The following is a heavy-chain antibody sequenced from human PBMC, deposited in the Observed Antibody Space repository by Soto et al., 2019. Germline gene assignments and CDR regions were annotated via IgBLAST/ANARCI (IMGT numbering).Heavy chain of an antibody. V-gene: IGHV3-9*02. CDR2: IYYNSDRI. D-gene: IGHD2-15*01. J-gene: IGHJ4*02. CDR3: VKDVLPGGADY. CDR1: GFTSNDYA. Sequence: EVKLVESGGGLVQPGRSLRLSCAASGFTSNDYAMHWVRQAPGKGLEWVAGIYYNSDRIDYGDSVKGRFATSRDNAKNSLYLQMNSLGTEDTAVYYCVKDVLPGGADYWGPGTLVTVSS.